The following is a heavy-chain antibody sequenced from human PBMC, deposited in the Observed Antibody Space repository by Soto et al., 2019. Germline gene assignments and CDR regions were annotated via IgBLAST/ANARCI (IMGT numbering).Heavy chain of an antibody. Sequence: CKGSGYSFTSYWIGWVRQMPGKGLEWMGIIYPGDSDTRYSPSFEGQVTISADKSITTAYLQWSSLKASDTAMYYCARPSYSSSRYYGMDVWGQGTTVTVS. V-gene: IGHV5-51*01. CDR2: IYPGDSDT. CDR3: ARPSYSSSRYYGMDV. D-gene: IGHD6-6*01. CDR1: GYSFTSYW. J-gene: IGHJ6*02.